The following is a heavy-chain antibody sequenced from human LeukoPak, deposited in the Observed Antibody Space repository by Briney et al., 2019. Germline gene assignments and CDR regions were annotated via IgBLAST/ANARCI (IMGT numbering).Heavy chain of an antibody. Sequence: SETLSLTCTVSGGSISSYYWSWIRQPPGKGLEWIGYIYYSGSTNYNPSLKSRVTISVDTSKNQFSLKLSSVTAADTAVHYCAREVDTAMGNPFDYWGQGTLVTVSS. CDR1: GGSISSYY. CDR3: AREVDTAMGNPFDY. CDR2: IYYSGST. D-gene: IGHD5-18*01. V-gene: IGHV4-59*01. J-gene: IGHJ4*02.